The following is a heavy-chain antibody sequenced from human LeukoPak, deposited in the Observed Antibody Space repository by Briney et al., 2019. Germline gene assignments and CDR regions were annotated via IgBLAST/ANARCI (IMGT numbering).Heavy chain of an antibody. V-gene: IGHV1-46*01. J-gene: IGHJ4*02. CDR2: INPSGGST. Sequence: ASVKVTCKASGYTFTSYYMHWVRQAPGQGLEWMGIINPSGGSTSYAQKFQGRVTMTRDTSTSTVYMELCSLRSEDTAVYYCASGGLGYVWGSFALFDYWGQGTLVTVSS. CDR1: GYTFTSYY. D-gene: IGHD3-16*01. CDR3: ASGGLGYVWGSFALFDY.